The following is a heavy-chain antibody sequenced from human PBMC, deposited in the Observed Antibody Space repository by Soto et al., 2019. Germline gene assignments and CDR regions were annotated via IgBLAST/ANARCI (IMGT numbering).Heavy chain of an antibody. J-gene: IGHJ3*01. CDR2: INTDGDVR. Sequence: PGGSLRLSCKVSGFTLSTSAMTWVRQAPGKGLEWVSYINTDGDVRHYADSVKGRFTVSRDNAKNLVYLQMNNVGADDTAVYFCTRRDVFDLWGQGATVTVSS. V-gene: IGHV3-48*01. CDR1: GFTLSTSA. CDR3: TRRDVFDL.